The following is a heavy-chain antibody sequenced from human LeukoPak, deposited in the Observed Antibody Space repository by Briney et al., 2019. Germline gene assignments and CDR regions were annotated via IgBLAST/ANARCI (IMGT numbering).Heavy chain of an antibody. CDR1: GFTVSSNY. V-gene: IGHV3-53*01. J-gene: IGHJ3*02. CDR3: ARERRYCSGGSCSSRAFDI. D-gene: IGHD2-15*01. CDR2: IYSGGST. Sequence: PGGSLRLSCAASGFTVSSNYMSWVRQAPGKGLEWVSVIYSGGSTYYADSVKGRFTISRDNSKNTLYLQMNSLRAEDTAVYYCARERRYCSGGSCSSRAFDIRGQGTMVTVSS.